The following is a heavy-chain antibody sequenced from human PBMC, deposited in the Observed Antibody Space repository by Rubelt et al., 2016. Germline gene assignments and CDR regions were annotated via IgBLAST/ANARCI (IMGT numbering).Heavy chain of an antibody. J-gene: IGHJ4*02. Sequence: QVQLQESGPGLVKPSETLSLTCTVSGGSISSYYWSWIRQPAGKGLEWIGRIYTSGGTNYNPSLKSRVTLSVDTSKNQFSRKLSSVTAADTAVYYCARETQPTVTTRGEGDYWGQGTLVTVSS. V-gene: IGHV4-4*07. CDR3: ARETQPTVTTRGEGDY. CDR2: IYTSGGT. CDR1: GGSISSYY. D-gene: IGHD4-17*01.